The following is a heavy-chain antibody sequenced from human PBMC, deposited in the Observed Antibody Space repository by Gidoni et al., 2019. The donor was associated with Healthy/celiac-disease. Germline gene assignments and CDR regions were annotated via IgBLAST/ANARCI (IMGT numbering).Heavy chain of an antibody. CDR1: GFTFTRSA. J-gene: IGHJ4*02. V-gene: IGHV1-58*02. D-gene: IGHD1-7*01. Sequence: HMQLVQSGPAVKKPGTSVTVYCKASGFTFTRSAMQWVRQARGQRFEWIGWIVVGSGNTNYAQKVQERVTSTRDMSTSTAYMELSSLRSEDTAVYYCAAGTPYNWYYRDWGQGTLVTVSS. CDR2: IVVGSGNT. CDR3: AAGTPYNWYYRD.